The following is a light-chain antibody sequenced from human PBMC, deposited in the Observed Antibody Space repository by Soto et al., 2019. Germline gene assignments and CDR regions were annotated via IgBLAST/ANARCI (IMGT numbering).Light chain of an antibody. CDR2: ASS. V-gene: IGKV3-20*01. J-gene: IGKJ1*01. Sequence: EIVLTQSPGTLSLSPGEGATLSCRASQSVSSSYLAWYQQKPGQAPRLFIYASSIRATGIPDRFSGSGSGTDFTLTISRLEPEDFAVYYCQQYGLSPRTFGRGTKVDIK. CDR1: QSVSSSY. CDR3: QQYGLSPRT.